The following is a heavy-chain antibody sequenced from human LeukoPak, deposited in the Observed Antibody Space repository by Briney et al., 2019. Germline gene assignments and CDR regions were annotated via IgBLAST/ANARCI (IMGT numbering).Heavy chain of an antibody. D-gene: IGHD2-2*03. CDR1: GFTFSSYW. J-gene: IGHJ5*02. CDR2: IKQDGSEK. Sequence: PGGSLRLSCATSGFTFSSYWMSWVRQAPGKGLEWVANIKQDGSEKYYVDSVKGRFTISRDNAKNSLYLQMNSLRAEDTAVYYCAREMDVWPYWFDPWGQGTLVTVSS. CDR3: AREMDVWPYWFDP. V-gene: IGHV3-7*01.